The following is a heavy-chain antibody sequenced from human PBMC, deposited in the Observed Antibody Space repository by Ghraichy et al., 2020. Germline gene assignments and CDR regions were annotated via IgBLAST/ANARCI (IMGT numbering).Heavy chain of an antibody. J-gene: IGHJ4*02. D-gene: IGHD1-14*01. Sequence: ASVKVSCKASGYTFSSYGISWVRQAPGQGLDWMGWISAYSGNTNYAQNLQGRVTMTTDTSTNTAYMELRSLRSDDTAVYFCARDGGAAGKGDFDCWGQGTLVIVSS. CDR1: GYTFSSYG. V-gene: IGHV1-18*01. CDR3: ARDGGAAGKGDFDC. CDR2: ISAYSGNT.